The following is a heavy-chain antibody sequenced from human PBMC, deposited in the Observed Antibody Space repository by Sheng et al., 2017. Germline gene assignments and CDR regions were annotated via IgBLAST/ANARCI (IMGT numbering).Heavy chain of an antibody. J-gene: IGHJ5*02. Sequence: QVQLQESGPGLVQPSETLSLTCTVSGGSITNDGWSWIRQPPGEGLEWIGYMYYSGSTEYNPSLRSRVTISVDTSKNXFSLKLSSVTAADTAVYYCAKGGGNWFDPWGPGNPGHHLL. CDR1: GGSITNDG. CDR2: MYYSGST. D-gene: IGHD3-10*01. CDR3: AKGGGNWFDP. V-gene: IGHV4-59*01.